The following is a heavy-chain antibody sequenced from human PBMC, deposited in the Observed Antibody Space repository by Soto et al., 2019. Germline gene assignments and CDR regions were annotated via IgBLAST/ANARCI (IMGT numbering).Heavy chain of an antibody. J-gene: IGHJ5*02. D-gene: IGHD1-7*01. CDR1: GCSVTSRNW. CDR2: IHHSGTT. CDR3: ARQELELDWFDP. V-gene: IGHV4-4*02. Sequence: QVQLQESGPGLVQPAGTLSLTCTVSGCSVTSRNWWIWVRQPPGKGLEWIGAIHHSGTTDYNPSPKSRATISVDKSKNHFSLRLTSVTAADTALYYCARQELELDWFDPWGQGTLVSVSS.